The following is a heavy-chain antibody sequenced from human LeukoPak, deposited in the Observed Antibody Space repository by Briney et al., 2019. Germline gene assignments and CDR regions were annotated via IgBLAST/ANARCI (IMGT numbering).Heavy chain of an antibody. D-gene: IGHD3-22*01. Sequence: PGGSLRLSCAASGFAFSSYSMNWVRQAPGKGLDWVSSISSSSSYIYYADSVKGRFTISRDNAKNSLYLQMNSLRAEDTAVYYCARDSTMIEGGAFDIWGQGTMVTDSS. CDR3: ARDSTMIEGGAFDI. CDR1: GFAFSSYS. J-gene: IGHJ3*02. V-gene: IGHV3-21*01. CDR2: ISSSSSYI.